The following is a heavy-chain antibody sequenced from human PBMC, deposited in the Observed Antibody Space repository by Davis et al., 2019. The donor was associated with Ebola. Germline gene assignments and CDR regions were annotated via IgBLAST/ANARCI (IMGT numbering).Heavy chain of an antibody. J-gene: IGHJ4*02. CDR1: GFTFSGSA. Sequence: GESLNISCAASGFTFSGSAMHWVRQASGKGLEWVGRIRSKANSYATAYAASVKGRFTISRDDSKNTAYLQMNSLKTEDTAVYYCTSTTTVKEYWGQGTLVTVSS. D-gene: IGHD4-17*01. CDR2: IRSKANSYAT. CDR3: TSTTTVKEY. V-gene: IGHV3-73*01.